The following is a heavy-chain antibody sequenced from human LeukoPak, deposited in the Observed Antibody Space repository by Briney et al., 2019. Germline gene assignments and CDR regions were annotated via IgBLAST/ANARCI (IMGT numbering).Heavy chain of an antibody. V-gene: IGHV4-59*01. CDR1: GGSISSYY. Sequence: SETLSLTCTVSGGSISSYYWNWIRQPPGKGLEWIGYIYYSGSTNYNPSLKSRVTISVDTSKNQFSLKLSSVTAADTAVYYCARGATGYTYGPTLINWFDPWGQGTLVTVSS. J-gene: IGHJ5*02. CDR3: ARGATGYTYGPTLINWFDP. D-gene: IGHD5-18*01. CDR2: IYYSGST.